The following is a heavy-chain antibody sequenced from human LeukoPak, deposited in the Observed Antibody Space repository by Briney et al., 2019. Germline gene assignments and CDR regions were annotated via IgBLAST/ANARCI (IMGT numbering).Heavy chain of an antibody. CDR1: GYTFTSYG. CDR2: ISAYNGNT. J-gene: IGHJ4*02. V-gene: IGHV1-18*01. CDR3: ARDYYDSSGYYSGDY. D-gene: IGHD3-22*01. Sequence: ASVKVSCKASGYTFTSYGISWVRQAPGQGLEWMGWISAYNGNTNYAQKLQGRVTMTTDTSTSTAYMELRSLRSDDTAVYYCARDYYDSSGYYSGDYWGQGTLVTVSS.